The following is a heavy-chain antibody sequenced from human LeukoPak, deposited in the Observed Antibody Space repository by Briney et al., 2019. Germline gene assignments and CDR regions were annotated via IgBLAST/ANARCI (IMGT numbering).Heavy chain of an antibody. D-gene: IGHD6-13*01. CDR1: GGSVTTGRYY. J-gene: IGHJ4*02. V-gene: IGHV4-61*01. CDR3: ARLYSSTWGYYFDY. CDR2: ISYRGTT. Sequence: SETLSLTCTVSGGSVTTGRYYWSWIRQSPGEGLEWIGYISYRGTTNYNPSLESRVTISVDTSKNQFSLKLSSVTAADTAVYYCARLYSSTWGYYFDYWGQGTLVTVSS.